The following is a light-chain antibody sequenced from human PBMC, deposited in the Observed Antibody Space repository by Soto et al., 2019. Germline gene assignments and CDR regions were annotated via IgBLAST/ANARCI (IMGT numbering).Light chain of an antibody. CDR2: KAS. CDR3: QQYGSYSPWT. V-gene: IGKV1-5*03. Sequence: DIQMTQSPSTLSASVGDRVTITCRASQSIGSWLAWYQQKPGKAPKLLIYKASSLESGVPSRFSGSGAGTEFTITISSLQPDDVASYYCQQYGSYSPWTFGQGTKVEIK. CDR1: QSIGSW. J-gene: IGKJ1*01.